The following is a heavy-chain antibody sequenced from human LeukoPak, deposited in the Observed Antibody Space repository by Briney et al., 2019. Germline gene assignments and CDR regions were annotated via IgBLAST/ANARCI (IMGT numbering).Heavy chain of an antibody. V-gene: IGHV4-59*01. CDR2: IYYSGST. Sequence: SETLSLTCTVSGGSISSYYWSWIRQPPGKGLEWIGYIYYSGSTNYNPSLKSRVTISVDTSKNQFSLKLSSVTAADTAVYYCARASIVGAKGSYYYGMDVWGQGTTVTVSS. J-gene: IGHJ6*02. CDR3: ARASIVGAKGSYYYGMDV. D-gene: IGHD1-26*01. CDR1: GGSISSYY.